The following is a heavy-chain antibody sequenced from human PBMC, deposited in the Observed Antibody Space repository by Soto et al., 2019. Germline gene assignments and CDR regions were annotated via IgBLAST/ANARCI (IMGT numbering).Heavy chain of an antibody. Sequence: QVQLQESGPGLVKPSETLSLTCTVSGGSISSYYWSWIRQPAGKGLEWIGRIYTSGSTNYNPSLKSRVNMSVDTSKNQFSLKLSSVTAADTAVYYCARGGDCSGGSCYGTAFDIWGQGTMVTVSS. CDR3: ARGGDCSGGSCYGTAFDI. D-gene: IGHD2-15*01. J-gene: IGHJ3*02. V-gene: IGHV4-4*07. CDR1: GGSISSYY. CDR2: IYTSGST.